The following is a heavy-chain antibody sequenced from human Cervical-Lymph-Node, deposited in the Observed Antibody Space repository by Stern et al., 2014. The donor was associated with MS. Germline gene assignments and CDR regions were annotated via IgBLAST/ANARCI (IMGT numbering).Heavy chain of an antibody. CDR1: GFTFSSYS. CDR2: ISSSRSTI. Sequence: QLVEPGGGLVQPGGSLRLSCAASGFTFSSYSMNWVRQAPGKGLEWISYISSSRSTIYYADSVKGRFTISRDNAKNSLYLQMNSLRDEDTAVYYCARANYDFWSGNSSFQRYYYGMDVWGQGTTVTVSS. CDR3: ARANYDFWSGNSSFQRYYYGMDV. J-gene: IGHJ6*02. D-gene: IGHD3-3*01. V-gene: IGHV3-48*02.